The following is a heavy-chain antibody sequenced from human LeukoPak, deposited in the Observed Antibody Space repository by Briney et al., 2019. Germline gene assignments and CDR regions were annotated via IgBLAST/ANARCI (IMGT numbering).Heavy chain of an antibody. J-gene: IGHJ4*02. V-gene: IGHV3-30*04. D-gene: IGHD3-22*01. CDR1: GFTFSSYA. CDR2: ISYDGSNK. Sequence: GRSLRLSCAASGFTFSSYAMHWVRQAPGKGLEWVAVISYDGSNKYYADSVKGRFTISRDNSKNTLYLQMNSLRAEDTAVYYCARGREYYYDSSGYYFADYWGQGTLVTVSS. CDR3: ARGREYYYDSSGYYFADY.